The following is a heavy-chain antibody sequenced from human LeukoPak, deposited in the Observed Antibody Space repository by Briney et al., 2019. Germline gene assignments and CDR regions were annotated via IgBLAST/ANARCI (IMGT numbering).Heavy chain of an antibody. V-gene: IGHV4-59*01. CDR1: GGSISSYY. Sequence: SETLSLTCTVSGGSISSYYWSWIRQPPGKGLEWIGYIYYSGSTNYNPSLKSRVTISVGTSKNQFSLKLSSVTAADTAVYYCARDITPYNLDYWGQGTLVTVSS. J-gene: IGHJ4*02. D-gene: IGHD1-1*01. CDR3: ARDITPYNLDY. CDR2: IYYSGST.